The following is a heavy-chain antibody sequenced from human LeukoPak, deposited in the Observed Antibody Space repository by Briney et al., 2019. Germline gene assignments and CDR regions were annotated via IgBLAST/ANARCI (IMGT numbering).Heavy chain of an antibody. CDR1: GFTFSSYT. V-gene: IGHV3-21*01. J-gene: IGHJ4*02. Sequence: GGSLRLSCAASGFTFSSYTMNWVRQAPGKGLEWVSSISISSSSIYYADSVKGRFTISRDNAKNSLYLQMNSLRAEDTAVYYCARGTAAGDYWGQGTLVTVSS. CDR2: ISISSSSI. D-gene: IGHD6-13*01. CDR3: ARGTAAGDY.